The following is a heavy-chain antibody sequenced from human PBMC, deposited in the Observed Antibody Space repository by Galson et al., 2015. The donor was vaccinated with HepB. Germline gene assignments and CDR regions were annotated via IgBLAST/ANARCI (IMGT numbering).Heavy chain of an antibody. V-gene: IGHV3-66*01. CDR3: AREKWLRGGMDV. D-gene: IGHD6-19*01. Sequence: SLRLSCAASGFTVSSNYMSWVRQAPGKGLEWVSVIYSGGSTYYADSVKGRFTISRDNSKNTLYLQMNSLRAEDTAVYYCAREKWLRGGMDVWGQGTTVTVSS. CDR1: GFTVSSNY. CDR2: IYSGGST. J-gene: IGHJ6*02.